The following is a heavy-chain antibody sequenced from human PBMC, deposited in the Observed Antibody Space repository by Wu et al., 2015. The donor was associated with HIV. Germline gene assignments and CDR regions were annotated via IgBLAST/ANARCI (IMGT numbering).Heavy chain of an antibody. Sequence: QVHLVQSGAEVKKSGSSVKVSCQASGGTFTSYAFSWVRQAPGQGFEWMGGISPISETPDYAQKFQGRVTIATDKSTSTVYMEFSSLRSEDTAMYYCAGGGPNGATLTAWGQGTLVTVSS. CDR3: AGGGPNGATLTA. D-gene: IGHD3-9*01. J-gene: IGHJ4*02. CDR1: GGTFTSYA. CDR2: ISPISETP. V-gene: IGHV1-69*05.